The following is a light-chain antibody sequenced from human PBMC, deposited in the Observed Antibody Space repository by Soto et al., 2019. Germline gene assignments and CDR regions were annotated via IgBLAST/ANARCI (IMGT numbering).Light chain of an antibody. J-gene: IGKJ1*01. CDR2: GAS. CDR1: QSVSSSY. V-gene: IGKV3-20*01. Sequence: MVFTQSPGTVSLSPLEISTLSCRASQSVSSSYLAWYQQKPGQAPRLLIYGASSRATGIPDRFSGSGSGTDFTLTISRLEPEDFAVYYCQQYGSSLWTFGQGTKVDIK. CDR3: QQYGSSLWT.